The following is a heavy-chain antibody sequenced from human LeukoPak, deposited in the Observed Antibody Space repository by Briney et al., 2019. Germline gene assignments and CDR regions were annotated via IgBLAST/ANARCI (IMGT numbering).Heavy chain of an antibody. CDR1: GFTVSSNN. CDR3: AREALRYFDY. J-gene: IGHJ4*02. Sequence: GSLRLSCAASGFTVSSNNMTWVRQAPGKGLEWVSILYSSGTANYADSVEGRFTISRDNSKNTLYLQMNSLRAEDTAVYYCAREALRYFDYWGQGTLVTVSS. D-gene: IGHD3-9*01. CDR2: LYSSGTA. V-gene: IGHV3-53*01.